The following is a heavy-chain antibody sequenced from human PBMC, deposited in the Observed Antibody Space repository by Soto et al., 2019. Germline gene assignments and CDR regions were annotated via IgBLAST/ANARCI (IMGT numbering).Heavy chain of an antibody. CDR3: ARQSYYYDSSGYPNWFDP. CDR2: ISAYNGNT. J-gene: IGHJ5*02. CDR1: GYTFTSYG. V-gene: IGHV1-18*01. Sequence: GASVKVSCKASGYTFTSYGISWVRQAPGQGLEWMGWISAYNGNTNYAQKLQGRVTMTTDTSTSTAYMELRSLRSDDTAVYYCARQSYYYDSSGYPNWFDPWGQGTLVTVSS. D-gene: IGHD3-22*01.